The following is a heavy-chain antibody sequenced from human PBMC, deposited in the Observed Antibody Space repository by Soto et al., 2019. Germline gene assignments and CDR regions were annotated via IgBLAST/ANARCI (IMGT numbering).Heavy chain of an antibody. J-gene: IGHJ5*02. CDR2: MSAHERNT. D-gene: IGHD3-3*01. Sequence: QAQLVQSGPEVKKPGASVTVSCKASGYTFATYGINWVRQAPGQGLAWMGWMSAHERNTIHAEKFMGRVSMTKDAATNTAYMELVSLRSGDTAIYYCARDLLSSGYEYNWFDPWGQGTLVTVSA. V-gene: IGHV1-18*01. CDR3: ARDLLSSGYEYNWFDP. CDR1: GYTFATYG.